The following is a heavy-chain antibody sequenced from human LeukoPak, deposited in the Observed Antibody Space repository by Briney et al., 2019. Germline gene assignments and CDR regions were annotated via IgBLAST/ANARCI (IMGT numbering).Heavy chain of an antibody. CDR1: GGSISGYY. CDR3: ARGQAD. Sequence: SETLSLTCTVSGGSISGYYWSWIRQPPGKGLEWIGYIYYSGSTNYNPSLKSRVTISVDTSKNQFSLKLSSVTAADTAVYYCARGQADWGQGTLVTVSS. CDR2: IYYSGST. J-gene: IGHJ4*02. V-gene: IGHV4-59*01. D-gene: IGHD6-19*01.